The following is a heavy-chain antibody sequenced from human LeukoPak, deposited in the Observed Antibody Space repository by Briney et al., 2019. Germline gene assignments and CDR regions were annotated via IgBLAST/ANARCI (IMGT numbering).Heavy chain of an antibody. CDR3: ASLDSGSYYYYYYYMDV. CDR2: IYYSGST. V-gene: IGHV4-39*07. J-gene: IGHJ6*03. D-gene: IGHD1-26*01. Sequence: SETLSLTCTVSGGSISSSSYYWGWIRQPPGTGLEWIGSIYYSGSTYYNPSLKSRVTISVDTSKNQFSLKLSSVTAADTAVYYCASLDSGSYYYYYYYMDVWGKGTTVTVSS. CDR1: GGSISSSSYY.